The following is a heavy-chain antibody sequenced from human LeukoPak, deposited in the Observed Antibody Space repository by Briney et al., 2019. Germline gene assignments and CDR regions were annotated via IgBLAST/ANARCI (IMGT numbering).Heavy chain of an antibody. CDR1: GGSISSYY. J-gene: IGHJ3*02. CDR3: ARDHSPYYYDSSGYYSRFDI. V-gene: IGHV4-59*13. D-gene: IGHD3-22*01. CDR2: IYYRGST. Sequence: PSETLSLTCSVPGGSISSYYWSWIRQPPGKGLERNGHIYYRGSTNYNPSLKSRVTISVDTSKNQFSLKLSSVTAADTAVYYCARDHSPYYYDSSGYYSRFDIWGQGTMVTVSS.